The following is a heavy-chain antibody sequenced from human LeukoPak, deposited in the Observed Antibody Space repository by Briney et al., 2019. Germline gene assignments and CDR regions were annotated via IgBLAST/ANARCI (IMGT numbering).Heavy chain of an antibody. V-gene: IGHV3-48*04. CDR3: AGTSWKRFDY. J-gene: IGHJ4*02. CDR1: GFTFSHYS. CDR2: ITTSAGII. D-gene: IGHD1-1*01. Sequence: GGSLRLSCVASGFTFSHYSINWVRQAPGQGLAWVSFITTSAGIIFYADSVKGRFTISRDNSKNSLFLQMNNLRVEDTAVYYCAGTSWKRFDYWGQGTMVSVS.